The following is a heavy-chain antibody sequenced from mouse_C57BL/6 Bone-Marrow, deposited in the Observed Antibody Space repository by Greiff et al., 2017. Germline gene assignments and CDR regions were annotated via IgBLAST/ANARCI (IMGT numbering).Heavy chain of an antibody. V-gene: IGHV5-4*03. CDR2: ISDGGSYT. Sequence: EVKLVESGGGLVKPGGSLKLSCAASGFTFSSYAMSWVRQTPEKRLEWVATISDGGSYTYYPDNVKGRFTISRDNAKNNLYLQMSHLKSEDTAMYYCARVRFDYWGQGTTLTVSS. J-gene: IGHJ2*01. CDR3: ARVRFDY. CDR1: GFTFSSYA.